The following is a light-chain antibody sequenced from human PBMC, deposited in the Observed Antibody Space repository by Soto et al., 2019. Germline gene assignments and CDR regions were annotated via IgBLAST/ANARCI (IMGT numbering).Light chain of an antibody. J-gene: IGLJ2*01. CDR1: SSNIGNNY. V-gene: IGLV1-47*02. CDR3: AAWDDSLGVVT. CDR2: SDD. Sequence: QSVLTQPPSASGTPGQRITISCSGGSSNIGNNYVYWYQLVPGTAPKLLIYSDDQRPSGVPDRFSGSRSGTSAFLAISGLRSHDEADYYCAAWDDSLGVVTFGGGTKVTVL.